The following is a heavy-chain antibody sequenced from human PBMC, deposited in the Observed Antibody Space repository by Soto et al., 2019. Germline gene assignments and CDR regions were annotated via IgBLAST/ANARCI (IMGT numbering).Heavy chain of an antibody. D-gene: IGHD3-10*01. CDR3: AITHLRCGEHHY. V-gene: IGHV1-8*01. CDR2: INPNSLNS. Sequence: QVQLLQSGAEVKKPGPSEKDSCKASGYTFTIYHINWVRQPPGQGLGWMGWINPNSLNSGYAQKFQGRATMTRNTSISTAYRELSSLRSEDTAVYYCAITHLRCGEHHYWGQGTMVTVSS. CDR1: GYTFTIYH. J-gene: IGHJ4*02.